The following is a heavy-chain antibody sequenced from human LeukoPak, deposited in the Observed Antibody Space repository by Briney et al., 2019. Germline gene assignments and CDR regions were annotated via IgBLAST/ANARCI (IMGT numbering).Heavy chain of an antibody. Sequence: GGTLRLSCAASGFTFTKYAMSWVRQAAGKGLEWVSAIGGSGTKTFYAESVKGRFTISRDNAKNTLFLQMNSLSAEDTALYYCAREILAPGKTHDYWGQGTLVTVSS. V-gene: IGHV3-23*01. CDR2: IGGSGTKT. CDR1: GFTFTKYA. J-gene: IGHJ4*02. CDR3: AREILAPGKTHDY.